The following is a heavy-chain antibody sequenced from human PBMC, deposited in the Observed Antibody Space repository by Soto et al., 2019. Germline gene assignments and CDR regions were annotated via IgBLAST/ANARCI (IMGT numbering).Heavy chain of an antibody. CDR2: INWNSGSI. V-gene: IGHV3-9*01. Sequence: GGSLRLSCAASGFTFDDYAMHWVRQVPGKGLEWVSGINWNSGSIGYGDSVKGRFAISRDNAKNSLHLQMNSLSAEDTASYYCARAVPYYDFWSGYYASGAFDIWGQGTMVTVSS. D-gene: IGHD3-3*01. CDR1: GFTFDDYA. J-gene: IGHJ3*02. CDR3: ARAVPYYDFWSGYYASGAFDI.